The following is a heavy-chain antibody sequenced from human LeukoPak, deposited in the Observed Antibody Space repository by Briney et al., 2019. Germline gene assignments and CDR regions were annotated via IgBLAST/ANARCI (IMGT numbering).Heavy chain of an antibody. V-gene: IGHV3-66*01. CDR3: ARDVSYDILTGYPSGYYMDV. J-gene: IGHJ6*03. CDR1: GFTVSSNY. CDR2: IYSGGST. Sequence: PGGSLRLSCAASGFTVSSNYMSWVRQAPGKGLEWVSVIYSGGSTYYADSVKGRFTISRDNSKNTLYLQMNSLRAEDTAVYYCARDVSYDILTGYPSGYYMDVWGKGTTVTISS. D-gene: IGHD3-9*01.